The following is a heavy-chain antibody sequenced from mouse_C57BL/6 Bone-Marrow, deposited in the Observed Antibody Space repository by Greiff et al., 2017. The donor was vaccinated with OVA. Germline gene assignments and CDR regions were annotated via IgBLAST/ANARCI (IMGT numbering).Heavy chain of an antibody. V-gene: IGHV1-42*01. CDR2: INPSTGGT. J-gene: IGHJ3*01. D-gene: IGHD2-12*01. CDR3: ARGGDTRAY. Sequence: EVKLQESGPELVKPGASVKISCKASGYSFTGYYMNWVKQSPEKSLEWIGEINPSTGGTTYNQKFKAKATLTVDKSSSTAYMQLKSLTSEDSAVYYCARGGDTRAYWGQGTLVTVSA. CDR1: GYSFTGYY.